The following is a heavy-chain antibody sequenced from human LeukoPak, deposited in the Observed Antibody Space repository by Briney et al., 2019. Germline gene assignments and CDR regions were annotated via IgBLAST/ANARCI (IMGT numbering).Heavy chain of an antibody. CDR3: ARGMKQQLAQYDY. J-gene: IGHJ4*02. V-gene: IGHV4-34*01. D-gene: IGHD6-13*01. CDR2: INHSGST. Sequence: SETLSLTCAVYGGSFSGYYWSWIRQPPGKGLEWIGEINHSGSTNHNPSLKSRVTMSVDTSKNQFSLKLSSVTAADTAVYYCARGMKQQLAQYDYWGQGTLVTVSS. CDR1: GGSFSGYY.